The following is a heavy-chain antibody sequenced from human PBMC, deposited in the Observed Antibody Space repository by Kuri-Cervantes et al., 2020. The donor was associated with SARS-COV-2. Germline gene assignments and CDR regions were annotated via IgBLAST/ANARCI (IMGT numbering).Heavy chain of an antibody. Sequence: GGSLRLSCVASGFTFSNYNMNWVRQAPGKGLEWISSTIVGNSNTYYADSVKGRFTISRDNADNSLYLQMNSLRAEDTAVYYCARDYPLRWPFWNYYYCMDVWGKGTTVTVSS. D-gene: IGHD4-23*01. J-gene: IGHJ6*03. CDR1: GFTFSNYN. V-gene: IGHV3-21*01. CDR3: ARDYPLRWPFWNYYYCMDV. CDR2: TIVGNSNT.